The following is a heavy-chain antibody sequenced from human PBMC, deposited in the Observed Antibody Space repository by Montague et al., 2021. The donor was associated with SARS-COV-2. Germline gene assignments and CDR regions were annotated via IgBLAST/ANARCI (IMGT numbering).Heavy chain of an antibody. CDR1: GDSVSSEIYY. V-gene: IGHV4-61*02. CDR3: ARVGGNRYRYFDY. Sequence: TLSLTCTVSGDSVSSEIYYWSWIRQPAGKGLEWIGRIYTSGSTNYNPSLRSRVTISVDTSKNQFSLRLSSVTAADTAMYYCARVGGNRYRYFDYWGQGTLVTVSS. D-gene: IGHD2-15*01. CDR2: IYTSGST. J-gene: IGHJ4*02.